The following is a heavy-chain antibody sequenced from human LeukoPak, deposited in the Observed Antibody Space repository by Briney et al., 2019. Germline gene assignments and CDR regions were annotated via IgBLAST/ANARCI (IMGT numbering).Heavy chain of an antibody. CDR2: FYHSGST. Sequence: PSETLSLTCTVSGYSISSGYYWGWIRQPPGKGLEWIGSFYHSGSTYYNPSLKSRVTISVDTSKNQFSLKLSSVTAADTAVYYCARSEGRDYFDYWGQGTLVTVSS. J-gene: IGHJ4*02. CDR1: GYSISSGYY. D-gene: IGHD3-10*01. V-gene: IGHV4-38-2*02. CDR3: ARSEGRDYFDY.